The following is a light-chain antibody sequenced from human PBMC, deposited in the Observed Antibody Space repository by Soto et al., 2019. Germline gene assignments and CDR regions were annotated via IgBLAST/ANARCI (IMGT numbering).Light chain of an antibody. V-gene: IGLV2-23*01. CDR2: EGT. CDR3: YSYAGENLYV. Sequence: QSVLTQPASVSASAGQSITIPCTGTSSDVGSYNLVSWFQQHPGKVPKLLIYEGTKRPSGLSDRFSGSKSGTTASLTISGLQAEDEAHYYCYSYAGENLYVFGTGTKVT. CDR1: SSDVGSYNL. J-gene: IGLJ1*01.